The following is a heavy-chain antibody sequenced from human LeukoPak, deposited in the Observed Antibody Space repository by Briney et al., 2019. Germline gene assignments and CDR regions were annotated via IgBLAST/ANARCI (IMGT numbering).Heavy chain of an antibody. CDR1: GGSFSGYY. CDR2: INHSGST. D-gene: IGHD3-3*01. Sequence: PSETLSLTCAVYGGSFSGYYWSWIRQPPGKGLEWIGEINHSGSTNYNPSLKSRVTISVDTSKNQFSLKLSSVTASDTAVYYCARDGLGFWSGYYTFYMDVWGKGTTVTASS. V-gene: IGHV4-34*01. CDR3: ARDGLGFWSGYYTFYMDV. J-gene: IGHJ6*03.